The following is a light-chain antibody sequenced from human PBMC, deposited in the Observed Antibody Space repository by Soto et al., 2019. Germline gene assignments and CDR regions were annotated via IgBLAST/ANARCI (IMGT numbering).Light chain of an antibody. CDR3: QQYSNWPLLS. CDR2: DAS. Sequence: EIVMTQSPATLSVSPGERATLSCRASQSVNSMLAWYQQKPGQAPRLLIYDASNRAIGVPARFSGSGFGTEFTLTISSLQPEDFVVYYCQQYSNWPLLSFGGGTKVDIK. CDR1: QSVNSM. V-gene: IGKV3-15*01. J-gene: IGKJ4*01.